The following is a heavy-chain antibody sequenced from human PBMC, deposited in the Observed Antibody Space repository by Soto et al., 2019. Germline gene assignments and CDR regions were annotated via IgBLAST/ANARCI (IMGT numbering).Heavy chain of an antibody. Sequence: QVQLVQSGAEVKKPGASVKVSCKASGYTFTSYYMHWVRQAPGQGLEWMGIINPSGGSTSYAQKYLGRVTMNRNTYTSTVYMELSSLRSENTDVYYCAREEVESSTLTYWGQGTLVTVSS. V-gene: IGHV1-46*01. J-gene: IGHJ4*02. CDR3: AREEVESSTLTY. CDR1: GYTFTSYY. CDR2: INPSGGST. D-gene: IGHD6-13*01.